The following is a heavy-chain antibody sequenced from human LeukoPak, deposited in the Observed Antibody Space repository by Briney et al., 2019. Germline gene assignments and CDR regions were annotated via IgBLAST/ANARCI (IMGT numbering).Heavy chain of an antibody. D-gene: IGHD2-15*01. CDR2: INPSGGST. J-gene: IGHJ4*02. CDR1: GYTFTSYY. Sequence: ASVKVSCKASGYTFTSYYMHWVRQAPGQGLEWMGIINPSGGSTTYAQKFQGRVTMTRNTSISTAYMELSSLRSEDTAVYYCARGNLRRCSGGSCYLWYWGQGTLVTVSS. V-gene: IGHV1-46*01. CDR3: ARGNLRRCSGGSCYLWY.